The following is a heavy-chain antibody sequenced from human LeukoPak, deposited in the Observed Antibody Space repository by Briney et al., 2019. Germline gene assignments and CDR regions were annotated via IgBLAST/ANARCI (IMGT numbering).Heavy chain of an antibody. CDR2: IYYSGTT. CDR1: GGSIDSSSYY. Sequence: PSETLSLTCTVSGGSIDSSSYYWDWIRQPPGKGLEWLGNIYYSGTTFYTSSLKSQVTISTDMSKNQFSLRLTSVTAADTAVYYCARQRADYFYHYMDVWGKGTTVIVSS. J-gene: IGHJ6*03. CDR3: ARQRADYFYHYMDV. V-gene: IGHV4-39*01.